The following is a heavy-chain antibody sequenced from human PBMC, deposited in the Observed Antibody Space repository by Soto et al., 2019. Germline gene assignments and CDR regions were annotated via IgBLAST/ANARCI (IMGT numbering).Heavy chain of an antibody. Sequence: PGGSLRLSCAASGFTFSNYALTWVRQAPGKGLEWVSGISGSGDSTYYADSVKGRFTISRDNSKSTLYLRMNSLRVEDTAVYYCATRALFGVVVPGPIINWSQGTLVTVSS. CDR1: GFTFSNYA. CDR3: ATRALFGVVVPGPIIN. V-gene: IGHV3-23*01. J-gene: IGHJ4*02. CDR2: ISGSGDST. D-gene: IGHD2-2*02.